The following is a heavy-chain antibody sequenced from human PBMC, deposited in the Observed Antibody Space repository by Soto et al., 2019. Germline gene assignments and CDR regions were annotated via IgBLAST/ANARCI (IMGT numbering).Heavy chain of an antibody. J-gene: IGHJ5*02. CDR2: IYHTGTT. CDR3: ARQGSNSSRRLSWFDP. Sequence: SETLSLTCAVSGDSISRGYHWAWIRQPPGKGLEWVASIYHTGTTYYNPSLTSRVTISVDTSKNQFSLKLTSVTAADTAVYFCARQGSNSSRRLSWFDPWGQGTLVTVS. CDR1: GDSISRGYH. V-gene: IGHV4-38-2*01. D-gene: IGHD1-26*01.